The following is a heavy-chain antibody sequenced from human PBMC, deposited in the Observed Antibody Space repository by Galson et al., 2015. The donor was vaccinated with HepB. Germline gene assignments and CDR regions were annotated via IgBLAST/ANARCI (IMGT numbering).Heavy chain of an antibody. CDR1: GFTFSSYE. CDR3: ASFYYDNFGYYPY. J-gene: IGHJ4*02. CDR2: ISNSGSTI. V-gene: IGHV3-48*03. Sequence: SLRLSCAASGFTFSSYEVNWVRQAPGKGLEWVSYISNSGSTIYYADSVKGRFTISRDNAKNSLYLQMNSLRAEDTAVYYCASFYYDNFGYYPYWGQGTLVTVSS. D-gene: IGHD3-22*01.